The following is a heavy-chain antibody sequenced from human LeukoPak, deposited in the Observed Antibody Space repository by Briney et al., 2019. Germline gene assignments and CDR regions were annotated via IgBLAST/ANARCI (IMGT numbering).Heavy chain of an antibody. D-gene: IGHD6-13*01. CDR1: GFTFSSYA. CDR2: ISYDGSNK. CDR3: AREGSSWHGGLDY. V-gene: IGHV3-30-3*01. Sequence: PGGSLRLSCAASGFTFSSYAMHWVRQAPGKGLEWVAVISYDGSNKYYADSVKGRFTISRDNSKNTLYLQMNSLRAEDTAVYYCAREGSSWHGGLDYWGQGTLAIVSS. J-gene: IGHJ4*02.